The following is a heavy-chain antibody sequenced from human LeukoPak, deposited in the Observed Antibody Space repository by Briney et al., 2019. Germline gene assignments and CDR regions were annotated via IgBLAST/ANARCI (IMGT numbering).Heavy chain of an antibody. J-gene: IGHJ4*02. CDR3: ARGAAAAGVYYFDY. CDR1: GDSISSYY. Sequence: PSETLSLTCTVSGDSISSYYWSWIRRPPGKGLEWIGYIYDSGSTNYNPSLKSRVTISVDTSKNQFSLKLTSVTAADTAVYYCARGAAAAGVYYFDYWGQGTLVTVSS. CDR2: IYDSGST. V-gene: IGHV4-59*01. D-gene: IGHD6-13*01.